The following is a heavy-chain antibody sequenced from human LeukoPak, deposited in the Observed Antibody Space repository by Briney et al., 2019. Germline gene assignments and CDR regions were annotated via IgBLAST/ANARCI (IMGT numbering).Heavy chain of an antibody. V-gene: IGHV1-2*02. D-gene: IGHD2-8*01. CDR1: GYTFTGYY. CDR2: INPNRGGT. J-gene: IGHJ5*02. Sequence: ASVKVSCKDSGYTFTGYYMHWVPQAPGQGLEWMAWINPNRGGTNYAQKFQGRVTMTRDTSISTAYMELSRLRADDTAVYYCARDKGYCTNGVCLGSNWFDPWGQGTLVTVSS. CDR3: ARDKGYCTNGVCLGSNWFDP.